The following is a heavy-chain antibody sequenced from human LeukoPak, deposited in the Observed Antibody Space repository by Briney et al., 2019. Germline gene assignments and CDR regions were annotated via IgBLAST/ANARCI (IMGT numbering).Heavy chain of an antibody. D-gene: IGHD3-10*01. CDR2: INPSGGST. CDR3: ARDPHRITMVHGGWFDP. CDR1: GYTFTSYY. Sequence: GASVKVSCKASGYTFTSYYMHWVRQAPGQGLEWMGIINPSGGSTSYAQKFQGGGTMTRYTSTSTVYMELSSLRSEDTAVYYCARDPHRITMVHGGWFDPWGQGTLVTVSS. J-gene: IGHJ5*02. V-gene: IGHV1-46*01.